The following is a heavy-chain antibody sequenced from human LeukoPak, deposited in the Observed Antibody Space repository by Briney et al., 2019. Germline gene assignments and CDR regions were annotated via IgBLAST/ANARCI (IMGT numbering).Heavy chain of an antibody. CDR2: ISYDGSNK. J-gene: IGHJ4*02. CDR1: GFTFSSYG. CDR3: AKDGVGATTGPGFDY. Sequence: PGGSLRLSCAASGFTFSSYGMHWVRQAPGKGLEWVAVISYDGSNKYYADSVKGRFTISRDNSKNTLYLRMNSLRAEDTAVYYCAKDGVGATTGPGFDYWGQGTLVTVSS. V-gene: IGHV3-30*18. D-gene: IGHD1-26*01.